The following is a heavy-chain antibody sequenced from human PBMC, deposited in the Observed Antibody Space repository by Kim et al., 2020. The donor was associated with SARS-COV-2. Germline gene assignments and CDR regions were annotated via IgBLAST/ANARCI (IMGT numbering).Heavy chain of an antibody. J-gene: IGHJ4*02. V-gene: IGHV4-59*01. CDR2: T. CDR3: ARSPLWLPFDY. Sequence: TNSNPSLKGRVTISVDTSKNQFSLKLSSVTAADTAVYYCARSPLWLPFDYWGQGTLVTVSS. D-gene: IGHD3-10*01.